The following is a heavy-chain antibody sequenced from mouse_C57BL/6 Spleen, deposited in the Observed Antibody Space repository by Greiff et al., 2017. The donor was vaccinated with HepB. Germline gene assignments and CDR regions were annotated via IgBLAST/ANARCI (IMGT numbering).Heavy chain of an antibody. CDR2: INYDGSST. D-gene: IGHD4-1*01. V-gene: IGHV5-16*01. CDR3: ARERLTGPFDY. Sequence: EVKLMESEGGLVQPGSSMKLSCTASGFTFSDYYMAWVRQVPEKGLEWVANINYDGSSTYYLDSLKSRFIISRDNAKNILYLQMSSLKSEDTATYYCARERLTGPFDYWGQGTTLTVSS. J-gene: IGHJ2*01. CDR1: GFTFSDYY.